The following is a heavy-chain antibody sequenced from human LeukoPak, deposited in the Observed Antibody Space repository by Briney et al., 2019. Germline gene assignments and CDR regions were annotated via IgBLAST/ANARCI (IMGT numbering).Heavy chain of an antibody. CDR3: AKPLLGFVRTFDY. CDR2: ISGSGGST. CDR1: GFTFDDYA. D-gene: IGHD3-10*01. V-gene: IGHV3-23*01. J-gene: IGHJ4*02. Sequence: PGRSLRLSCAASGFTFDDYAMHWVRQAPGKGLEWVSAISGSGGSTYYADSVKGRFTISRDNSKNTLYLQMNSLRAEDTAVYYCAKPLLGFVRTFDYWGQGTLVTVSS.